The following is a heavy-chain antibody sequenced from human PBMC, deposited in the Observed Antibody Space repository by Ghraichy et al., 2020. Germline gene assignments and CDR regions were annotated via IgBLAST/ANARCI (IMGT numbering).Heavy chain of an antibody. D-gene: IGHD3-3*01. V-gene: IGHV4-61*02. Sequence: SETLSLTCTVSGGSISSCSYYWSWIRQPAGKGLEWIGRIYTSGSTNYNPSLKSRVTISVDTSKNQFSLKLSSVTAADTAVYYCARDRDETTIFGVVYHYYGMDVWGQGTTVTVSS. J-gene: IGHJ6*02. CDR1: GGSISSCSYY. CDR2: IYTSGST. CDR3: ARDRDETTIFGVVYHYYGMDV.